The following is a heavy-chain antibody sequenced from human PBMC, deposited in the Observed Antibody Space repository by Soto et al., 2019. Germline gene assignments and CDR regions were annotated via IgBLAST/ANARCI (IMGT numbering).Heavy chain of an antibody. Sequence: GGSLRLSCAASGFTFSSYWMSWVRQAPGKGLEWVANIKKDGSEKYYVDSVKGRFTISRDNAKNSLYLQMNSLRAEDTAVYYCASSIAARPPDYWGQGTLVTVSS. CDR1: GFTFSSYW. CDR3: ASSIAARPPDY. J-gene: IGHJ4*02. V-gene: IGHV3-7*01. CDR2: IKKDGSEK. D-gene: IGHD6-6*01.